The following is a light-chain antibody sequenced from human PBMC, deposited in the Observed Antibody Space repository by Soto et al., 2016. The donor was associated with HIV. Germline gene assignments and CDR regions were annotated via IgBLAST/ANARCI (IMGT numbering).Light chain of an antibody. V-gene: IGLV3-21*01. CDR1: NIGGKP. Sequence: SYELTQPPSVSVAPGKTARIPCEGHNIGGKPVHWYQQKPGQAPLLVVSTDADRPSGIPERFSGSHSGNTASLIITGVQAEDDADYYCNSRDSSGNPPDVLFGGGTKVTVL. CDR2: TDA. CDR3: NSRDSSGNPPDVL. J-gene: IGLJ2*01.